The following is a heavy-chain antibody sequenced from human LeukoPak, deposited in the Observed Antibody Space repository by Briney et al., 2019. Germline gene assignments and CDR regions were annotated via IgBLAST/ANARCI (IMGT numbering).Heavy chain of an antibody. CDR3: ARDLPSRIAVAGASGDFDF. D-gene: IGHD6-19*01. CDR2: IYTSGST. CDR1: GGSISSYY. Sequence: PSETLSLTCTVSGGSISSYYRSWIRQPAGKGLEWIGRIYTSGSTNYNPSLKSRVTMSVDTSKNQFSLKLSSVTAADTAVYYCARDLPSRIAVAGASGDFDFWGQGTLVTVSS. J-gene: IGHJ4*02. V-gene: IGHV4-4*07.